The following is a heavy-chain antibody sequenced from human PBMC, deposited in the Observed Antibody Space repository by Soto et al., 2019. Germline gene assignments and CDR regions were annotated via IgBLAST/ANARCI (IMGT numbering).Heavy chain of an antibody. CDR3: AGVPAAMWGLVLDYFDY. V-gene: IGHV3-23*01. D-gene: IGHD2-2*01. J-gene: IGHJ4*02. Sequence: GGSLRLSCAASGFTFTSYAMSWVRQAPGKGLEWVSAISGSGGSTYYADSVKGRFTISRDNSKNTLYLQMNSLRAEDTAVYYCAGVPAAMWGLVLDYFDYWGQGTLVTVSS. CDR1: GFTFTSYA. CDR2: ISGSGGST.